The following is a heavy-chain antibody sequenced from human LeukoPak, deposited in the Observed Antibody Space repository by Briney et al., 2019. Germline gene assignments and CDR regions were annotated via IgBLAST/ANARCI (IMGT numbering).Heavy chain of an antibody. Sequence: KAGGSLRLSCAASGFTFSDHSINWIRQAPGKGLEWLSSITRSSNTIKYADSVKGRFTISWDSAKKNSVYLEMNSLRAEDTAIYYCAGPSSSWHDAFDIWGQGTMVTVSS. CDR2: ITRSSNTI. CDR1: GFTFSDHS. V-gene: IGHV3-11*01. CDR3: AGPSSSWHDAFDI. D-gene: IGHD6-13*01. J-gene: IGHJ3*02.